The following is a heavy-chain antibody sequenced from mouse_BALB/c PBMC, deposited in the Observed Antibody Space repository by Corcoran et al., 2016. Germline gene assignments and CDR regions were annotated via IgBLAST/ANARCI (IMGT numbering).Heavy chain of an antibody. CDR3: ARDGNWYFDV. CDR1: GYTFTDYY. Sequence: EVQLQQSGPELVKPGASVKMSCKASGYTFTDYYMKWVKQRHGKSLEWIGDISPNNGGTSYNQKFKGKATLTVDKSSSTAYMQLNSLTSEDSAVYYCARDGNWYFDVWGAGTTVTVSS. D-gene: IGHD2-1*01. J-gene: IGHJ1*01. CDR2: ISPNNGGT. V-gene: IGHV1-26*01.